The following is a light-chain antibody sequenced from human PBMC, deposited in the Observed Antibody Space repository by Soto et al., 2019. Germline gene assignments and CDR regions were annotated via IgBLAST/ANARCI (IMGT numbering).Light chain of an antibody. CDR1: QSLVHSDGIAY. J-gene: IGKJ5*01. CDR2: KVY. Sequence: DVVMTQSPLSLPVTLGQPASISCRSNQSLVHSDGIAYFSWFRQRPGRSPRRLIYKVYNRDSGVQARFSGSGSGTDFALKIRRVEAEDVGVYYCMQGTHWPITFGQGTRLEIK. V-gene: IGKV2-30*02. CDR3: MQGTHWPIT.